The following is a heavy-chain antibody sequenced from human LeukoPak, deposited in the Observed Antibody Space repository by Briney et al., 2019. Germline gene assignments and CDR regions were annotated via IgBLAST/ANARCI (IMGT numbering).Heavy chain of an antibody. CDR2: IYYSGST. V-gene: IGHV4-31*03. CDR1: GGSISSGGYY. J-gene: IGHJ4*02. Sequence: PSQTLSLTCTVSGGSISSGGYYWSWIRQHPGKGLEWIGYIYYSGSTYYNPSLKSRVTISVDTSKNQFSLKLSSVTAADTAVYYYAREGRRNYYDSSGPIDYWGQGTLVTVSS. D-gene: IGHD3-22*01. CDR3: AREGRRNYYDSSGPIDY.